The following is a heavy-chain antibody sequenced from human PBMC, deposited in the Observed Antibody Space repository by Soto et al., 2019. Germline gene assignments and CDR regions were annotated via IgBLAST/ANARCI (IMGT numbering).Heavy chain of an antibody. V-gene: IGHV3-11*01. CDR1: GFTFSDYY. CDR2: ISSSGNAI. J-gene: IGHJ4*02. D-gene: IGHD5-18*01. CDR3: ARAKDESSGYSYGCDY. Sequence: GGSLRLSCAASGFTFSDYYMTWIRQAPGKGLEWVSYISSSGNAIYYADSVKGRFTISRDNAKKSLYLQMSSLRAEDTAVYYCARAKDESSGYSYGCDYWGQGALVTVSS.